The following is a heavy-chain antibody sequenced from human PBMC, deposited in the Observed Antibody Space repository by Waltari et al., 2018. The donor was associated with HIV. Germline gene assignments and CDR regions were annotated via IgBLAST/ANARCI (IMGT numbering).Heavy chain of an antibody. Sequence: EEQLVESGGGLVQPGGSLRLSCKVSGFTFNNYWMMWVRQAPGKGLEWVANINQNGREKKYVDSVKGRFTSSRDNAKNSLWLQRSSLTVEDAAVYYCARSGYYPPRNEYHGVDLWGQGTTVAVSS. V-gene: IGHV3-7*01. CDR2: INQNGREK. CDR1: GFTFNNYW. J-gene: IGHJ6*02. D-gene: IGHD3-22*01. CDR3: ARSGYYPPRNEYHGVDL.